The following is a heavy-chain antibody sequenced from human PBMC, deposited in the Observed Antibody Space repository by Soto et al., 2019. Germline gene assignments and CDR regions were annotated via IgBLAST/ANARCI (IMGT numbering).Heavy chain of an antibody. D-gene: IGHD1-1*01. Sequence: ASVKVSCKVSGYTLTELSMHWVRQAPGKGLEWMGGFDPEDGETIYAQKFQGRVTMTEDTSTDTAYMELSSLRSEDTAVYYCATRYNWNDAVCYWGQGTLVTGSS. CDR1: GYTLTELS. CDR3: ATRYNWNDAVCY. J-gene: IGHJ4*02. CDR2: FDPEDGET. V-gene: IGHV1-24*01.